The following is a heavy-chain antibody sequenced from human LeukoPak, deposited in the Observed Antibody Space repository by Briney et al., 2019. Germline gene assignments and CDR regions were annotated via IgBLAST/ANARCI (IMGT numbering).Heavy chain of an antibody. Sequence: PGGSLRLSCAASGFTFSSYWMHWVRQAQGKGPVWVSRITSDGITIYADSVKGRFIISRDNAKNTLYLQMNSLRAEDTAVYYCAREGLLLDYWGQGTLVTVSS. D-gene: IGHD1-26*01. CDR2: ITSDGIT. J-gene: IGHJ4*02. CDR3: AREGLLLDY. CDR1: GFTFSSYW. V-gene: IGHV3-74*01.